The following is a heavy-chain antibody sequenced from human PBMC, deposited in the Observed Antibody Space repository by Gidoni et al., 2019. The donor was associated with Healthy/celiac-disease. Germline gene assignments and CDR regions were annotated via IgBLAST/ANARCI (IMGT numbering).Heavy chain of an antibody. CDR3: AKDLDYGDYASYYGMDV. V-gene: IGHV3-23*01. Sequence: EVQLLESGGGLVQPGGSLRLSCAASGFTFSSYAMSWVRQAPGKGLEWVSAISGSGGSTYYADSVKGRFTISRDNSKNTLYLQMNSLRAEDTAVYYCAKDLDYGDYASYYGMDVWGQGTTVTVSS. J-gene: IGHJ6*02. D-gene: IGHD4-17*01. CDR1: GFTFSSYA. CDR2: ISGSGGST.